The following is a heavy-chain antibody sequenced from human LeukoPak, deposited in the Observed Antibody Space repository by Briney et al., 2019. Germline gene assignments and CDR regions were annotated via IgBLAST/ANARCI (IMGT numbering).Heavy chain of an antibody. CDR1: GFTFSSYT. CDR2: ISGSGGST. V-gene: IGHV3-23*01. Sequence: GGSLRLSCAASGFTFSSYTMSWVRQAPGKGLEWVSAISGSGGSTYYADSVKGRFTISRDNSKNTLYLQMNSLRAEDTAVYYCAKGAGRGYCSGGSCDYFDYWGQGTLVTVSS. D-gene: IGHD2-15*01. CDR3: AKGAGRGYCSGGSCDYFDY. J-gene: IGHJ4*02.